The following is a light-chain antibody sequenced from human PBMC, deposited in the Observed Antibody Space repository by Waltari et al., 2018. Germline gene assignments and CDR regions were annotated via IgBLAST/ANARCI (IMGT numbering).Light chain of an antibody. J-gene: IGKJ1*01. CDR2: GAS. CDR3: QQYDEWPRT. V-gene: IGKV3-15*01. CDR1: QSVSNN. Sequence: EIVLTQSPATLSVSPGERATLSCRASQSVSNNLAWYQQKPGQAPRLLIHGASTRATGIAARFSGSGSGTEFTLTISSLQSEDFAVYYCQQYDEWPRTFGHGTRVEI.